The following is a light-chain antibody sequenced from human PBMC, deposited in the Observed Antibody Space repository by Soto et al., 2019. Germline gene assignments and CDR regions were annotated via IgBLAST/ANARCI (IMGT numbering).Light chain of an antibody. Sequence: QSVLTQPPSASGSPGQSLTISCTGTSSDVGAYNYVSWYQQHPGRAPKLMIYEVTKRPSGVPDRFSGSKSGNTASLTVSGLQAEDDADYYCGPYAGSYYVFGTGTKVTVL. J-gene: IGLJ1*01. CDR3: GPYAGSYYV. CDR1: SSDVGAYNY. CDR2: EVT. V-gene: IGLV2-8*01.